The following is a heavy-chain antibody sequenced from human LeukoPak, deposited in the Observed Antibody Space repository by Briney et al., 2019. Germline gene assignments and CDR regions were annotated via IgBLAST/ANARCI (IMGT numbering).Heavy chain of an antibody. CDR1: GGSISSSNW. Sequence: SETLSLTCAVSGGSISSSNWWSWVRQPPGKGLEWIGEIYHSGSTNYNPSLKSRVTISVDTSKNQFSLKLSSVTAADTAVYYCARAGVEWLRVPRRNWFDPWGQGTLVTVSS. J-gene: IGHJ5*02. CDR2: IYHSGST. D-gene: IGHD5-12*01. V-gene: IGHV4-4*02. CDR3: ARAGVEWLRVPRRNWFDP.